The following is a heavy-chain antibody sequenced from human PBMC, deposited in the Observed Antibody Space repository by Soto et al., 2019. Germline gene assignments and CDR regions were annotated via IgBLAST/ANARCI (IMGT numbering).Heavy chain of an antibody. Sequence: QVQLVQSGAEEKKPGASVKVSCKASGYTFSNYAMHWVRQAPGQRLEWMGWINAGNGNTEYSQKLQGRVTITRDTSASTAYMELSSLRSEDTAVYYCASEGYNYEGIDVWGQGTTVTVSS. V-gene: IGHV1-3*05. CDR1: GYTFSNYA. J-gene: IGHJ6*02. CDR2: INAGNGNT. CDR3: ASEGYNYEGIDV.